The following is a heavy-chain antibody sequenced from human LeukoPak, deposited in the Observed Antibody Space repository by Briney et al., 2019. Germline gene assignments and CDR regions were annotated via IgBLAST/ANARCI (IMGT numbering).Heavy chain of an antibody. V-gene: IGHV3-23*01. CDR2: ISASGSGT. CDR3: AKGRDTSGRQNFDF. Sequence: PGGSLRLSCEASGFTCTSYAKHWVRQAPGKGLEWVSSISASGSGTFYTDSMSGRFTISRDNAKKTLFLQMKNLRLGDTALYYCAKGRDTSGRQNFDFWGQGTLVTVSS. CDR1: GFTCTSYA. D-gene: IGHD6-19*01. J-gene: IGHJ4*02.